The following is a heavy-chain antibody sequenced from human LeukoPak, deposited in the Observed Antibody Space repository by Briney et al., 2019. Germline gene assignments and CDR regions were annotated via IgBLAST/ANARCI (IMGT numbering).Heavy chain of an antibody. J-gene: IGHJ4*02. CDR1: GGTFSSYA. V-gene: IGHV1-69*01. D-gene: IGHD2-21*01. CDR3: ARHCGDCYSAPGYDY. CDR2: IIPIFGTA. Sequence: ASVKVSCKASGGTFSSYAISWVRQAPGQGLEWMGGIIPIFGTANYAQKFQGRVTITADESTSTAYMELSSLRSEDTAVYYCARHCGDCYSAPGYDYWGQGTLVTVSS.